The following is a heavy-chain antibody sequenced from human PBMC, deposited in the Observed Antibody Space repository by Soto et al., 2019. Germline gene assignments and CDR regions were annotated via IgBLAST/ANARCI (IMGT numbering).Heavy chain of an antibody. D-gene: IGHD2-15*01. CDR1: GGSISRGGYY. Sequence: PSETLSLTFTVSGGSISRGGYYWRWIRPHPGKGLEWIGYIYYSGRTYYNPSLKSRVTISVDTSKNQFSLKLSSVTAADTAVYYCARALTDCSGGSCYNPYYYGRDVWGQGTTVTVSS. CDR3: ARALTDCSGGSCYNPYYYGRDV. CDR2: IYYSGRT. V-gene: IGHV4-31*03. J-gene: IGHJ6*02.